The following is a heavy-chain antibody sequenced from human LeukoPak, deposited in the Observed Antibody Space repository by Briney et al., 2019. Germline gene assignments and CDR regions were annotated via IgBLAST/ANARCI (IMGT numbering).Heavy chain of an antibody. J-gene: IGHJ4*02. Sequence: GGSLRLSCAASGFTFSNYEMNWVRQAPGMGLEWVSYITSSGPTAYYADSVKGRFNISRDNAQNSLFLQMNNLTAEDTAIYYCARLGFCSNGSCYSLDYWGQGILVTVSS. CDR1: GFTFSNYE. CDR3: ARLGFCSNGSCYSLDY. D-gene: IGHD2-15*01. CDR2: ITSSGPTA. V-gene: IGHV3-48*03.